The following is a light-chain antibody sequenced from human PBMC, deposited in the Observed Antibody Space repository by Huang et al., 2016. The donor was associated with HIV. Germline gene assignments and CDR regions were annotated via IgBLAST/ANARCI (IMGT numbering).Light chain of an antibody. J-gene: IGKJ3*01. CDR3: QQYNNWPGFT. V-gene: IGKV3-15*01. CDR2: DAS. CDR1: QSVSSK. Sequence: IVMTQSPATLSLSPGERATLLCRASQSVSSKLAWYRQKPGQAPKLLIYDASSRATGVPDRFIGSGSGTEFTLTISSLQSEDFALYYCQQYNNWPGFTFGPGTKVDIK.